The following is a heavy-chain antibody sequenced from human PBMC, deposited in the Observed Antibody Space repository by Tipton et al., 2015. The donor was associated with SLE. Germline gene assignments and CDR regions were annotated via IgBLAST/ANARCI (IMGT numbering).Heavy chain of an antibody. D-gene: IGHD2-15*01. J-gene: IGHJ3*02. CDR3: AREGYPSNAFDI. CDR1: AFTFSSYS. V-gene: IGHV3-48*01. CDR2: ISSSSTII. Sequence: LSLTCAASAFTFSSYSMNWVRQAPGKGLEWISYISSSSTIIYYADSVKGRFTISRDNAKNSLYLQMNSLRAEDTAVYYCAREGYPSNAFDIWGQGTMVTVSS.